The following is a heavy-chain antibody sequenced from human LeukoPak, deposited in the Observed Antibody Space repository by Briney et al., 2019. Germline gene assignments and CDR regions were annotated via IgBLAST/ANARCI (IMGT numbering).Heavy chain of an antibody. CDR2: ISAYNGNT. D-gene: IGHD3-10*01. V-gene: IGHV1-18*01. J-gene: IGHJ6*02. CDR1: GYTLTSYG. Sequence: ASVKVSCKASGYTLTSYGISWVRQAPGQGLEWMGWISAYNGNTNYAQKLQGRVTMTTDTSTSTAYMELRSLRSDDTAVYYCAREGYYGSGSYYGYYYGMDVWGQGTTVTVSS. CDR3: AREGYYGSGSYYGYYYGMDV.